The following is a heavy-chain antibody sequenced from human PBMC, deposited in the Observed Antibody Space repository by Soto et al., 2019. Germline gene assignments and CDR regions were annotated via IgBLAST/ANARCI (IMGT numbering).Heavy chain of an antibody. V-gene: IGHV3-72*01. CDR2: IKNKANSYTT. CDR3: ARVSLVGPSGGRYFDY. CDR1: GFTFSAHY. Sequence: EVQLVESGGGLVQPGGSLRLSCAASGFTFSAHYMDWVRQAPGKGLEWVGRIKNKANSYTTEYDASVDGRFTISREDSQNSLYLQMNSLKTEDTAVYYCARVSLVGPSGGRYFDYWGQGSQVAVSS. J-gene: IGHJ4*02. D-gene: IGHD1-26*01.